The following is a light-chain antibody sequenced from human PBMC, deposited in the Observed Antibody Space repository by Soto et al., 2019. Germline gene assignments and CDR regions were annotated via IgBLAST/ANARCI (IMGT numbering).Light chain of an antibody. CDR1: QSVSSN. V-gene: IGKV3-15*01. CDR3: HQYNFWPT. Sequence: EIVMTQSPATLSVSPGERATLSCRASQSVSSNLAWYQQKPGQSPRLLIYGTSTRATGIPARFSGSGSGTEFTLTISSLQSEDFAVYYCHQYNFWPTFGQGTKWIS. J-gene: IGKJ1*01. CDR2: GTS.